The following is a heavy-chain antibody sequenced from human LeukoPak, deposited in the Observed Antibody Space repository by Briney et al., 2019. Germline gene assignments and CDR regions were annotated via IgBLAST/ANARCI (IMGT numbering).Heavy chain of an antibody. CDR1: EFTFSSYD. Sequence: GGSLRLSCVDSEFTFSSYDMHWVRQAPGKGLEWVAVISYDGSNKDYADSVKGRFTISRDNTKNTLFLQMNSLRAEDTAIYYCAKEVRGDAFDIWGQGTMVTVSS. CDR2: ISYDGSNK. CDR3: AKEVRGDAFDI. J-gene: IGHJ3*02. D-gene: IGHD3-16*01. V-gene: IGHV3-30*18.